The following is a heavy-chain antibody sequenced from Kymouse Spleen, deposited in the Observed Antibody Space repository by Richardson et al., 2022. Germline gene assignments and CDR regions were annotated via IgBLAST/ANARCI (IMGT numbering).Heavy chain of an antibody. D-gene: IGHD5-12*01. V-gene: IGHV3-7*01. CDR3: ARGYSGYDPSFDY. CDR2: IKQDGSEK. Sequence: EVQLVESGGGLVQPGGSLRLSCAASGFTFSSYWMSWVRQAPGKGLEWVANIKQDGSEKYYVDSVKGRFTISRDNAKNSLYLQMNSLRAEDTAVYYCARGYSGYDPSFDYWGQGTLVTVSS. J-gene: IGHJ4*02. CDR1: GFTFSSYW.